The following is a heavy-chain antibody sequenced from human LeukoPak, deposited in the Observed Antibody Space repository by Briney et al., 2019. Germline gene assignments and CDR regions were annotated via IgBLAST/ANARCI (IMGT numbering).Heavy chain of an antibody. V-gene: IGHV1-69*13. J-gene: IGHJ5*02. CDR1: GGTFSSYA. CDR3: ASPYYDFWSGYSGWFDP. D-gene: IGHD3-3*01. Sequence: SVKVSCKASGGTFSSYAISWVRQAPGQGLEWMGGIIPIFGTANYAQKFQGRVTITADESTSIAYMELSSLRSEDTAVYYCASPYYDFWSGYSGWFDPWGQGTLVTVSS. CDR2: IIPIFGTA.